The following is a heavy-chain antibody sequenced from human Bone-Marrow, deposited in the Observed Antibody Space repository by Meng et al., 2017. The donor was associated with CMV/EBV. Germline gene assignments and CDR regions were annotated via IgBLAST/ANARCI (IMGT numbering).Heavy chain of an antibody. CDR1: GFTFSSYA. CDR2: IYSGGSST. CDR3: ARVGVTIFGVVIPFDY. D-gene: IGHD3-3*01. J-gene: IGHJ4*02. V-gene: IGHV3-23*03. Sequence: GESLKISCAASGFTFSSYAMSWVRQAPGKGLEWVSVIYSGGSSTYYVDSVKGRFTISRDNAKNSLYLQMNSLRAEDTAVYYCARVGVTIFGVVIPFDYWGQGTLVTVSS.